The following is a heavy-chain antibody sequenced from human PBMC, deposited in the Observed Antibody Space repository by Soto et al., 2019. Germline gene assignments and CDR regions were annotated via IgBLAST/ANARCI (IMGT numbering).Heavy chain of an antibody. CDR1: GYTFIHYY. D-gene: IGHD2-21*01. Sequence: QVQLVQSGAEVKKPGASVKVSCKASGYTFIHYYIHWVRQAPGQGLEWMAIINPNGGSTNYAQKFQGRVTVTSDTSTSTVTMELKSLGSDDTAVYFCARSLLQGDFWGQGTLVNVSS. J-gene: IGHJ4*02. CDR3: ARSLLQGDF. V-gene: IGHV1-46*01. CDR2: INPNGGST.